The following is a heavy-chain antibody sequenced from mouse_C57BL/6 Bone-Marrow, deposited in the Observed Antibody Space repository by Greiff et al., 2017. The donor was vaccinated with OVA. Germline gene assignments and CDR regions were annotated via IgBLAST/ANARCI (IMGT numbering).Heavy chain of an antibody. CDR2: IYPRDGST. V-gene: IGHV1-85*01. Sequence: VQLQQSGPELVKPGASVKLSCKASGYTFTSYDINWVKQRPGQGLEWIGWIYPRDGSTKYNEKFKGKATLTVDTSSSTAYMELHSLTSEDSAVYFGARGPALPYWYCDVWGTGTTVTVSS. CDR1: GYTFTSYD. J-gene: IGHJ1*03. CDR3: ARGPALPYWYCDV.